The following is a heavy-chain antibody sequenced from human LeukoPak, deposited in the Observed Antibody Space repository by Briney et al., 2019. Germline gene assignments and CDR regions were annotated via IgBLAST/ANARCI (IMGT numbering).Heavy chain of an antibody. V-gene: IGHV1-46*01. CDR2: INPSGGST. CDR3: ARDPGRVGYDFWSGRCYYDDVDV. J-gene: IGHJ6*03. CDR1: GYTFTSYY. Sequence: ASLKASCKPSGYTFTSYYMHSVRHTPGQGLEWMGIINPSGGSTSYKQKFQGRVTMTRDMSTSTVYMELSSLRSEDTAVYYCARDPGRVGYDFWSGRCYYDDVDVWGKGTTVTVSS. D-gene: IGHD3-3*01.